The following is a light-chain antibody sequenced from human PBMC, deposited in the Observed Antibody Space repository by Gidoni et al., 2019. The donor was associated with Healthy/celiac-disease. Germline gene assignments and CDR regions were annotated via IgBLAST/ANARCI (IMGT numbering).Light chain of an antibody. J-gene: IGKJ3*01. Sequence: EIVMTQSPATLSVSPGERATLSCSASQSVSSNLPWYQQKPGQAPRLLIYGASTRATGIPARFSGSGSGTEFTLTISSLQSEDFAVYYCQQYNNWPLFTFGPGTKVDIK. CDR2: GAS. V-gene: IGKV3-15*01. CDR1: QSVSSN. CDR3: QQYNNWPLFT.